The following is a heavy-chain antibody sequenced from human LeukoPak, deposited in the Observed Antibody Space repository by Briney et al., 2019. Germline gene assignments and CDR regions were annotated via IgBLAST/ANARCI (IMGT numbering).Heavy chain of an antibody. Sequence: GGSLRLSCAASGFTFSSYAMSWVRQAPGKGLEWVPAISGSGGSTYYAHSVKGRFTISRDNSKNTLYLQMNSLRAEDTAVYYCAKTKWELSIYYFDYWGQGTLVTVSS. D-gene: IGHD1-26*01. J-gene: IGHJ4*02. CDR2: ISGSGGST. CDR1: GFTFSSYA. CDR3: AKTKWELSIYYFDY. V-gene: IGHV3-23*01.